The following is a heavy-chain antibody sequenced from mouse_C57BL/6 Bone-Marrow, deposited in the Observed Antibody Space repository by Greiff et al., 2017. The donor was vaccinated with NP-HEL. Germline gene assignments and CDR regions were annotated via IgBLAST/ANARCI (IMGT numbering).Heavy chain of an antibody. CDR3: ARLIGHYYAMDY. Sequence: QVQLQQSGAELVRPGTSVKLSCKASGYTFTNYWIGWAKQRPGHGLEWIGDIYPGGGYTNYNEKFKGKATLTADKSSSTAYMQFSSLTSEDSAIYYCARLIGHYYAMDYWGQGTSVTVSS. J-gene: IGHJ4*01. CDR2: IYPGGGYT. D-gene: IGHD2-14*01. V-gene: IGHV1-63*01. CDR1: GYTFTNYW.